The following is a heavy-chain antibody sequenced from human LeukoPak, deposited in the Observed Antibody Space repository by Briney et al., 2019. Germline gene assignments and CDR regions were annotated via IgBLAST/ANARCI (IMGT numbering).Heavy chain of an antibody. V-gene: IGHV4-61*02. J-gene: IGHJ6*02. Sequence: PSQTLSLTCTVSGGSISSGSYYWSWIRQPAGKGLEWIGRIYSSGSSNYNPSLKSRVTISVDTSKNQFSLKLSSVTAADTAVYYCARSPRGYYYYGMDVWGQGTTVTVSS. D-gene: IGHD3-10*01. CDR3: ARSPRGYYYYGMDV. CDR1: GGSISSGSYY. CDR2: IYSSGSS.